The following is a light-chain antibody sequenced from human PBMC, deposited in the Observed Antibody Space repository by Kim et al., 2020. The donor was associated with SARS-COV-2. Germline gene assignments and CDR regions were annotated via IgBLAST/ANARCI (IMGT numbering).Light chain of an antibody. CDR2: GAS. Sequence: PRDRASLSCRASQSVSSSYLAWDQQKTGQAPRILINGASSRATGIPDRFSGSGSGTDFTLTISSLEPEDFAVYYCQQYGSSPPITFGQGTRLEIK. CDR3: QQYGSSPPIT. V-gene: IGKV3-20*01. CDR1: QSVSSSY. J-gene: IGKJ5*01.